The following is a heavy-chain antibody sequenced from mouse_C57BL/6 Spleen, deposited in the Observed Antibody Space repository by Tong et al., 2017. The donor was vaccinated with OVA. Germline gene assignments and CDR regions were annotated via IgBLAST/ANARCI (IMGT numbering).Heavy chain of an antibody. Sequence: EVQLQESGGGLVKPGGSLKLSCAASGFTFSSYAMSWVRQTPEKRLEWVATISDGGSYTYYPDNVKGRFTISRDNAKNNLYLQMSQLKSEDTAMYYCARRIYYYGTSYYFDYWGQSVPLTVSS. CDR1: GFTFSSYA. V-gene: IGHV5-4*01. CDR2: ISDGGSYT. J-gene: IGHJ2*01. CDR3: ARRIYYYGTSYYFDY. D-gene: IGHD1-1*01.